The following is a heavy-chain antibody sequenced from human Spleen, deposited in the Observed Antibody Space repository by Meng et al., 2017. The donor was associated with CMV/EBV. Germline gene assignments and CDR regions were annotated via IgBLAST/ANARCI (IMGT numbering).Heavy chain of an antibody. J-gene: IGHJ4*02. V-gene: IGHV3-7*01. CDR1: GFTFSSYA. CDR3: ARDGQFWSGSPLGY. D-gene: IGHD3-3*01. Sequence: GESLKISCAASGFTFSSYAMHWVRQAPGKGLEWVANIKQDGSEKNYVDSVKGRFTISRDNVKNSLYLQMNSLRAEDTAVYYCARDGQFWSGSPLGYWGQGTLVTVSS. CDR2: IKQDGSEK.